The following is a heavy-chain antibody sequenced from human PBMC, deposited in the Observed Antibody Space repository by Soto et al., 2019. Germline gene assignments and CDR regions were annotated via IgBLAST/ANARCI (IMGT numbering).Heavy chain of an antibody. V-gene: IGHV3-74*01. CDR3: ARDRSYAMEV. J-gene: IGHJ6*02. Sequence: PGGSLRLSCEASGFSIRDYWMHWVRQAPGEGLVWVSCINGDASSTTYADSVKGRFTISRDDAKNTVYLQMTSLRAEDTAVYFCARDRSYAMEVWCQGTRVTVSS. CDR2: INGDASST. CDR1: GFSIRDYW.